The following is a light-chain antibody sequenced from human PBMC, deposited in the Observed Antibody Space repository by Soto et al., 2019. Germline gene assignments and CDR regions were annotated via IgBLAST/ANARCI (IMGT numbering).Light chain of an antibody. CDR1: QSVSSK. Sequence: DIVMTQSPAPLSVSPGEGATLSCRASQSVSSKLAWYQQKPGQAPRLLIYGASTRATDIPARFGGSGSGTEFTLTISSLQSEDFAVYYCQQYNNWPKMFGQGTKVDIK. CDR2: GAS. J-gene: IGKJ1*01. CDR3: QQYNNWPKM. V-gene: IGKV3-15*01.